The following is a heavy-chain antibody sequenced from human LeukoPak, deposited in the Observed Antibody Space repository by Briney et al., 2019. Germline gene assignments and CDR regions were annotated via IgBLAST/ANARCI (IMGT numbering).Heavy chain of an antibody. D-gene: IGHD3-3*01. CDR3: ARVVGTPYYDFWSGSYYMDV. V-gene: IGHV1-18*01. CDR1: GYTFTSYG. CDR2: ISAYNSNT. J-gene: IGHJ6*03. Sequence: ASAKVSCKASGYTFTSYGISWVRQAPGQGLEWMGWISAYNSNTNYAQKLQGRVTMTTDTSTSTAYMELRSLRSDDTAVYYCARVVGTPYYDFWSGSYYMDVWGKGTTVTVSS.